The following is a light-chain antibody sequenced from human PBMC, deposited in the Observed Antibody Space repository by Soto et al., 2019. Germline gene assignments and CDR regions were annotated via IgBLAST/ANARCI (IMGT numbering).Light chain of an antibody. Sequence: ESVLMQSPGTLSLSPGERATLSCRASQSVTSSYLAWYQQKPGQAPRLLIDGASRRATGIPDRFSGSGSGTDFTLTISRLEPEDFAVYYCQRYGSSPPLTFGGGTKVEIK. CDR1: QSVTSSY. V-gene: IGKV3-20*01. CDR3: QRYGSSPPLT. J-gene: IGKJ4*01. CDR2: GAS.